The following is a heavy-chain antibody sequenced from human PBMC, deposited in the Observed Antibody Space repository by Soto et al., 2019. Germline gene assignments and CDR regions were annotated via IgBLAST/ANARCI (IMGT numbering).Heavy chain of an antibody. CDR3: TRRTVNIRTFYSGLKTHCFDY. CDR2: INHSGST. J-gene: IGHJ4*02. Sequence: SETLSLTCAVYGGSFSGYYWSWIRQPPGKGLEWIGEINHSGSTNYNPSLKSRVTISVDTSKNQFSLKLSSVTAADTAVYYCTRRTVNIRTFYSGLKTHCFDYWGQGTLVTVSS. V-gene: IGHV4-34*01. CDR1: GGSFSGYY. D-gene: IGHD6-19*01.